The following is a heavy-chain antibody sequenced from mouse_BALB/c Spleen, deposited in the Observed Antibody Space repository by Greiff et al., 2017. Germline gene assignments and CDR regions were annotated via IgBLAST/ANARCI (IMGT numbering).Heavy chain of an antibody. CDR2: INSNGGST. D-gene: IGHD2-3*01. J-gene: IGHJ3*01. CDR1: GFTFSSYY. V-gene: IGHV5-6-2*01. Sequence: EVQGVESGGGLVKLGGSLKLSCAASGFTFSSYYMSWVRQTPEKRLELVAAINSNGGSTYYPDTVKGRFTISRDNAKNTLYLQMSSLKSEDTALYYCARQVDGYYDAYWGQGTLVTVSA. CDR3: ARQVDGYYDAY.